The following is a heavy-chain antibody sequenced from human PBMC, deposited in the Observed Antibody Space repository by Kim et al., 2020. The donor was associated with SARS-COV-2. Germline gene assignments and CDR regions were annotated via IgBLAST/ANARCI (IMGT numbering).Heavy chain of an antibody. CDR1: GYSFNSYW. D-gene: IGHD5-18*01. J-gene: IGHJ4*02. CDR3: ARHLWSGGGYSYGSDY. V-gene: IGHV5-10-1*01. CDR2: IDPSDSYT. Sequence: GESLKISCKGSGYSFNSYWISWVRQMPGKGLEWMGRIDPSDSYTNYSPSFQGHVTISADKSISTAYLQWSSLKASDTAMYYCARHLWSGGGYSYGSDYWGQGTLVTVSS.